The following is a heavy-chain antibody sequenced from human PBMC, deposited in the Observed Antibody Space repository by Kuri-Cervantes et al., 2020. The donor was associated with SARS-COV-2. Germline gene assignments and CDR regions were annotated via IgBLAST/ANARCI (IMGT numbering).Heavy chain of an antibody. CDR2: ISSGSDYI. Sequence: GESLKISCAASGFTFRSYSMIWVRQAPGKGLEWVSSISSGSDYIYYADSTKGRFTISRDNAKNSLYLQMNSLRAEDTAVYYCARSSYSSGWFQVDWGQGTLVTVSS. D-gene: IGHD6-19*01. J-gene: IGHJ4*02. CDR1: GFTFRSYS. V-gene: IGHV3-21*01. CDR3: ARSSYSSGWFQVD.